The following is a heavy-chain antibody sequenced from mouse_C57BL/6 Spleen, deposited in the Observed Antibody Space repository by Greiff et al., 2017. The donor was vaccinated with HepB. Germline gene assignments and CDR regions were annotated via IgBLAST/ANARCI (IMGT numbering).Heavy chain of an antibody. CDR2: INPYNGGT. Sequence: DVQLQESGPVLVKPGASVKMSCKASGYTFTDYYMNWVKQSHGKSLEWIGVINPYNGGTSYNQKFKGKATLTVDKSSSTAYMELNSLTSEDSAVYYCARSYSNYFAWFAYWGQGTLVTVSA. D-gene: IGHD2-5*01. CDR1: GYTFTDYY. V-gene: IGHV1-19*01. J-gene: IGHJ3*01. CDR3: ARSYSNYFAWFAY.